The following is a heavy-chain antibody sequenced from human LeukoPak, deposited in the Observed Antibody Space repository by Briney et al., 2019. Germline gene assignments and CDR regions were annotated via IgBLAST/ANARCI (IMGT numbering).Heavy chain of an antibody. D-gene: IGHD6-25*01. CDR2: INSDGSST. Sequence: GGSLRLSCAASGFTFSSYWMHWVRQAPGKGLVWVSRINSDGSSTSYADSVKGRFTNSRDNAKNTLHLQMNSLRAEDTAVYYCARLGSQGGVAALDYWGQGTLVTVSS. CDR1: GFTFSSYW. V-gene: IGHV3-74*01. J-gene: IGHJ4*02. CDR3: ARLGSQGGVAALDY.